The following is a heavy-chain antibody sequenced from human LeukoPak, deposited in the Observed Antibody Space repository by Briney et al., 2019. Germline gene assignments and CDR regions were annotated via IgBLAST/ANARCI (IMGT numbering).Heavy chain of an antibody. J-gene: IGHJ4*02. CDR1: GFTFSDYY. CDR2: ISSSSSYT. Sequence: KSGGSLRLSCAASGFTFSDYYMSWIRQAPGKGLEWVSYISSSSSYTNYADSVKGRFTISRDNAKNSLYLQMNSLRAEDTAVYYCARVMKVTATAFDYWGQGTLVTVSS. D-gene: IGHD2-21*02. V-gene: IGHV3-11*05. CDR3: ARVMKVTATAFDY.